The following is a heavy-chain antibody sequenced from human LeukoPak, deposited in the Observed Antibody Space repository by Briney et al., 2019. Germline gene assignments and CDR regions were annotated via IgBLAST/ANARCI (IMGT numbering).Heavy chain of an antibody. CDR1: GGTFSSYA. J-gene: IGHJ4*02. D-gene: IGHD3-16*02. CDR2: IIPILGIA. V-gene: IGHV1-69*04. CDR3: ARDLYNYVWGSYRYTPPFGY. Sequence: SVKVSCKASGGTFSSYAISWVRQAPGQGLEWMGRIIPILGIANYAQKFQGRVTITADKSTSTAYMELSSLRSEDTAVYYCARDLYNYVWGSYRYTPPFGYWGQGTLVTVSS.